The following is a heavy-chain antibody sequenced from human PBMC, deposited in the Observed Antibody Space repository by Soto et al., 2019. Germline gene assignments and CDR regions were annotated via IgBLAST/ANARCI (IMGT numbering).Heavy chain of an antibody. D-gene: IGHD4-17*01. CDR1: GGSISSYY. CDR2: IYYSGST. Sequence: QVQLQESGPGLVKPSETLSLTCTVSGGSISSYYWSWIRQPPGKGLEWIGYIYYSGSTNYNPSLKSRGTLSVATSTNQLSPKLSPVTAAATAVYYCARPYGYYFDYWGQGTLVTVSS. V-gene: IGHV4-59*08. J-gene: IGHJ4*02. CDR3: ARPYGYYFDY.